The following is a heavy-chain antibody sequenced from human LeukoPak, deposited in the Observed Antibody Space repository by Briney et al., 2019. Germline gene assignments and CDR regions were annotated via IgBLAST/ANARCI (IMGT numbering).Heavy chain of an antibody. CDR1: GFSFEDYG. V-gene: IGHV3-9*01. J-gene: IGHJ6*02. CDR3: AKHMRATNTYYFYGLDV. D-gene: IGHD1-26*01. Sequence: GRSLRHSCAATGFSFEDYGMHWVRQPPGKGLEWVSGISWNGGSTDYADSVKGRFTISRDNAKNSLYLQLSSLRPEDTALYYCAKHMRATNTYYFYGLDVWGQGTTVTVSS. CDR2: ISWNGGST.